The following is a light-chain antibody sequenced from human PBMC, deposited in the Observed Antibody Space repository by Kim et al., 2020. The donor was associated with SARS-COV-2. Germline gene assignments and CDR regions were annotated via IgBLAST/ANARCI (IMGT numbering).Light chain of an antibody. CDR1: QGISSY. CDR3: QQYYSYPFT. J-gene: IGKJ3*01. CDR2: AAS. V-gene: IGKV1-8*01. Sequence: ASAGDRVTITCRASQGISSYLAWYQQKPGKAPKLLIYAASTLQSGVPSRFSGSGSGTDFTLTISCLQSEDFATYYCQQYYSYPFTFGPGTKVDIK.